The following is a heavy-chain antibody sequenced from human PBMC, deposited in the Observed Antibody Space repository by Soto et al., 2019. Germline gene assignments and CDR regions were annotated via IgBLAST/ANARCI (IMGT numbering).Heavy chain of an antibody. CDR3: ARVIPTTVTNWFDP. Sequence: PSETLSLTCTVSGGSVSSGSYYWSWIRQPPGKGLEWIGYIYYSGSTYYNPSLKSRVTISVDTSKNQFSLKLSSVTAADTAVYYCARVIPTTVTNWFDPWGQGTLVTVSS. CDR2: IYYSGST. CDR1: GGSVSSGSYY. V-gene: IGHV4-61*01. D-gene: IGHD4-17*01. J-gene: IGHJ5*02.